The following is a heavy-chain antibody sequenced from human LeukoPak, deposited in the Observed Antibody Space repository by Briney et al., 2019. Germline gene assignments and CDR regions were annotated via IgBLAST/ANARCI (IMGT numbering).Heavy chain of an antibody. D-gene: IGHD6-13*01. V-gene: IGHV1-69*04. J-gene: IGHJ4*02. CDR2: IIPIFGIA. Sequence: GASVKVSCKASGGTFSSYAISWVRQAPGQGLEWMGRIIPIFGIANYAQKFQGRVTITADKSTSTAYMELSSLRSEDTAVYYCARIGSSSWDYFDYWGQGTLVTVSS. CDR3: ARIGSSSWDYFDY. CDR1: GGTFSSYA.